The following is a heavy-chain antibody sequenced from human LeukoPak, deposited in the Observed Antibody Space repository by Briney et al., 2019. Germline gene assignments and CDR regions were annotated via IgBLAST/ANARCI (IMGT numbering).Heavy chain of an antibody. CDR1: GDTFSNFA. Sequence: SVKVSFKASGDTFSNFAISWVRQAPGQGLEWVGRIVAILGISNYAQKFQGRVTITADKCTNTAYMELGSLKSEDTAVYYCARVNIAARQSVSDGYDYWGQGTLVSVSS. J-gene: IGHJ4*02. CDR3: ARVNIAARQSVSDGYDY. D-gene: IGHD6-6*01. CDR2: IVAILGIS. V-gene: IGHV1-69*04.